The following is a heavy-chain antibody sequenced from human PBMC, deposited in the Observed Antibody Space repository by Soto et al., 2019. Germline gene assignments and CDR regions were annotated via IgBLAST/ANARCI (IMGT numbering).Heavy chain of an antibody. V-gene: IGHV4-34*01. D-gene: IGHD2-21*01. J-gene: IGHJ4*02. Sequence: SETLSLTCAAYGGPFNGYYWSWIRQPPGKGLEWIGEINHSGSGNYNPSLKSRVTISLDTSKNRFSLKLDSVTAADTAVYYCARVVRGWHPHFDSWGQGTLVTVSS. CDR3: ARVVRGWHPHFDS. CDR1: GGPFNGYY. CDR2: INHSGSG.